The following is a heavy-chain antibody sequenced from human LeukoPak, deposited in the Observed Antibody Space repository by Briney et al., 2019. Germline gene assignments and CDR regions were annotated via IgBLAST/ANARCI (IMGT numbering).Heavy chain of an antibody. Sequence: GESLKISCKGSGYSFISYWIGWVRQMPGKGLEWMGMIYPSDSDTRYSPSFQGQVTVSADKSISTAYLQWSSLKASDTAIYYCARTELRYFDWLNGYYGMDVWGQGTTVTVSS. CDR2: IYPSDSDT. J-gene: IGHJ6*02. V-gene: IGHV5-51*01. CDR1: GYSFISYW. CDR3: ARTELRYFDWLNGYYGMDV. D-gene: IGHD3-9*01.